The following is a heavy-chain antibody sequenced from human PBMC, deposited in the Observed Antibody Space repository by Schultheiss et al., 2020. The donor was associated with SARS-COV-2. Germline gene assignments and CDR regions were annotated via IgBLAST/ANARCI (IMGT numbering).Heavy chain of an antibody. CDR1: GFTFSSYA. J-gene: IGHJ5*02. Sequence: ESLKISCAASGFTFSSYAMYWIRQPPGKGLEWIGEINHSGSTNYNPSLKSRVTISVDTSKNQFSLKLSSVTAADTAVYYCARAAVFNTMILAANWFDPWGQGTLVTVSS. CDR3: ARAAVFNTMILAANWFDP. V-gene: IGHV4-34*01. CDR2: INHSGST. D-gene: IGHD3-22*01.